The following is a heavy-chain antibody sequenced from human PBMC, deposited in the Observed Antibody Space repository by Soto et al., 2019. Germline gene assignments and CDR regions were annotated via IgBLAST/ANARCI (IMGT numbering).Heavy chain of an antibody. CDR1: GGTFSSYT. J-gene: IGHJ4*02. D-gene: IGHD7-27*01. CDR2: IIPILGIA. CDR3: ARYNGGAELDY. Sequence: QVQLVQSGAEVKKPGSSVKVSCKASGGTFSSYTISWVRQAPGQGLEWMGRIIPILGIANYAQKFQGRVTITADKSASTADMELSSLRSEDTAVYYCARYNGGAELDYWGQGTLVTVSS. V-gene: IGHV1-69*02.